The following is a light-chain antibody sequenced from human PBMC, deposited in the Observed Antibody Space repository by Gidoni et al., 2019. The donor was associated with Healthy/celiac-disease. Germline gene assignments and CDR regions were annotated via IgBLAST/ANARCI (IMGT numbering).Light chain of an antibody. Sequence: IVLTQSPGTLSLSPGERATLTCRASQSVSSSYLAWYQQKPGQAPRLLIYGASSRATGIPDRFSGSGSGTDFTLTISRLEPDDFAVYYCQQYGSSPRTFGGGTKVEIK. CDR3: QQYGSSPRT. V-gene: IGKV3-20*01. CDR1: QSVSSSY. CDR2: GAS. J-gene: IGKJ4*01.